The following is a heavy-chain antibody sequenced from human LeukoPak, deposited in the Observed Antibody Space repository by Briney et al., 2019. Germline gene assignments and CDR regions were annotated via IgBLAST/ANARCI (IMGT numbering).Heavy chain of an antibody. CDR1: GFTFSSYA. J-gene: IGHJ4*02. CDR2: ISGSGGST. V-gene: IGHV3-23*01. CDR3: AKATYCGGDCSRRGNPLFDY. Sequence: GGSLRLSCAASGFTFSSYAMSWVRQAPGKGLEWVSAISGSGGSTYYADSVKGRFTISRDNSKNTLYLQMNSLRAEDTAVYYCAKATYCGGDCSRRGNPLFDYWGQGTLVTVSS. D-gene: IGHD2-21*02.